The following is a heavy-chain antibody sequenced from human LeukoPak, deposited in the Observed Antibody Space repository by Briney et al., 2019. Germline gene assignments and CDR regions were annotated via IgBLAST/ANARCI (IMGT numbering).Heavy chain of an antibody. J-gene: IGHJ4*02. D-gene: IGHD6-13*01. CDR2: INPNSGGT. Sequence: ASVKVSCKASGYTFTCYYMHWVRQAPGQGLEWMGWINPNSGGTNYAQKFQGRVTMTRDTSISTAYMELSRLRSDDTAVYYCARGGSSWSFAFDYWGQGTLVTVSS. V-gene: IGHV1-2*02. CDR1: GYTFTCYY. CDR3: ARGGSSWSFAFDY.